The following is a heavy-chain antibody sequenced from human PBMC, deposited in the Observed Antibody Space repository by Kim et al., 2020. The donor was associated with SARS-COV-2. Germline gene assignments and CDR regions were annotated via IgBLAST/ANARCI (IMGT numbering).Heavy chain of an antibody. Sequence: DGGTTDYAEPVKGRFTISRDDSKNTLYLQMNSLKTEDTAVYYCTTDPADYWGQGTLVTVSS. CDR3: TTDPADY. CDR2: DGGTT. J-gene: IGHJ4*02. V-gene: IGHV3-15*01.